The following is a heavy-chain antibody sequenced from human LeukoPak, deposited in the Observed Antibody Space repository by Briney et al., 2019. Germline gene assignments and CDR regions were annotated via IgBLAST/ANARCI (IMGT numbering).Heavy chain of an antibody. D-gene: IGHD4-11*01. CDR2: INPNSGGT. CDR1: GYTFTGYY. Sequence: AAVKVSCKASGYTFTGYYMHWVRQAPGQGLEWMGWINPNSGGTNYAQKFQGRVTMTRDTSTSTAYMELSRLRSDDTAVYYCARETGMTTVFDYWGQGTLVTVSS. J-gene: IGHJ4*02. V-gene: IGHV1-2*02. CDR3: ARETGMTTVFDY.